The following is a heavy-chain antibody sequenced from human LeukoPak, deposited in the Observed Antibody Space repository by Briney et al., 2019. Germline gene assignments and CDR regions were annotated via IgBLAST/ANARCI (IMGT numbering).Heavy chain of an antibody. CDR3: AKWGCNCYPFAY. Sequence: GGSLRLSCAASGFTFSSYAMSWVRQAPGKGLEWVSAINGSGGRIYYADSVKGRFTISRDNSKSTLYLQMNSLRAEDTAVYYCAKWGCNCYPFAYWGQGTLVTVSS. J-gene: IGHJ4*02. CDR1: GFTFSSYA. D-gene: IGHD4-23*01. V-gene: IGHV3-23*01. CDR2: INGSGGRI.